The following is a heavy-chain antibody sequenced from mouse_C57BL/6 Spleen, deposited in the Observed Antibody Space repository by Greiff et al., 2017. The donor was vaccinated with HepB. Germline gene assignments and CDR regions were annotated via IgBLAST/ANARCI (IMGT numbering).Heavy chain of an antibody. Sequence: EVQVVESAGGLVQPGSSMKLSCTASGFTFSDYYMAWVRQVPEKGLEWVANINYDGSSTYYLDSLKSRFIISRDNAKNILYLQLSSLKSEDTATYYCARDVITTVDWYFDVWGTGTTVTVSS. CDR1: GFTFSDYY. V-gene: IGHV5-16*01. CDR2: INYDGSST. CDR3: ARDVITTVDWYFDV. J-gene: IGHJ1*03. D-gene: IGHD1-1*01.